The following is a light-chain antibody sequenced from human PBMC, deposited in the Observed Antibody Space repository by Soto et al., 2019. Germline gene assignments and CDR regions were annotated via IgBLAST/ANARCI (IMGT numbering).Light chain of an antibody. V-gene: IGLV1-51*02. CDR3: GTWDGSLSAVV. J-gene: IGLJ2*01. Sequence: QSVLTPPPSVSAAPAQTVTISCSGSTSNIGNNYVSWYQQLPGTAPKLLIAENNKRPSGIPDRFSGSKSGTSATLDITGLQTGDEADYYCGTWDGSLSAVVFGGGTKLTVL. CDR1: TSNIGNNY. CDR2: ENN.